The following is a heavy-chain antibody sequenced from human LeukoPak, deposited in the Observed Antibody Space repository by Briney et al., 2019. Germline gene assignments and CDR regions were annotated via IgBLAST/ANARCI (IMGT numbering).Heavy chain of an antibody. Sequence: PGGSLRLSCAASGFTFSSYSMNWVRQAPGKGLEWISYISSSSSPIYYADSVKGRFTISRDNAKNSLDLQMNSLRAEDTAVYYCARDSAAYMYGFVGFWGQGTLVTVSS. CDR1: GFTFSSYS. CDR2: ISSSSSPI. D-gene: IGHD3-10*01. CDR3: ARDSAAYMYGFVGF. J-gene: IGHJ4*02. V-gene: IGHV3-21*05.